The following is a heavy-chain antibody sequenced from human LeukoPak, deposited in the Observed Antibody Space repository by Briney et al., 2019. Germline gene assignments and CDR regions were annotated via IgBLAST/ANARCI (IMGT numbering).Heavy chain of an antibody. V-gene: IGHV4-4*07. J-gene: IGHJ5*02. CDR3: ARDEGTPYDPLLYL. CDR2: IYTSGST. Sequence: SETLSLTCTVSGGSISSYYWSWIRQPAGKGLEWIGRIYTSGSTNYNPSLKGRVTMSVDTSKNQFSLKLSSVTAADTAVYYCARDEGTPYDPLLYLWGQGTLVTVSS. CDR1: GGSISSYY. D-gene: IGHD2-15*01.